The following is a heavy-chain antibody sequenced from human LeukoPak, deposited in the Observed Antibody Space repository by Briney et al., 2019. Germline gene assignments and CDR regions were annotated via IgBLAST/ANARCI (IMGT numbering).Heavy chain of an antibody. CDR1: GFTFSSYW. Sequence: GGSLRLSCAASGFTFSSYWMGWVRQAPGKGLEWVANIKQDGSEKYYVDSVKGRFTISRDNAKNSLYLQMNSLRAEDTAVYYCARDGLLWFGELGYWGQGTLVTVSS. CDR3: ARDGLLWFGELGY. D-gene: IGHD3-10*01. V-gene: IGHV3-7*01. CDR2: IKQDGSEK. J-gene: IGHJ4*02.